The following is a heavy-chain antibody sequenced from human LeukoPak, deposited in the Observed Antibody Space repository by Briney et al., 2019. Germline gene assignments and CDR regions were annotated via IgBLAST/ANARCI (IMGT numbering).Heavy chain of an antibody. Sequence: GGSLRLSCAASGFTFSSYAMSWVRQAPGKGLEWVSAISGSGGSTYYADSVKGRFTIFRDNSKNTLYLQMNSLRAEDTAVYYCAKADLYYSGYDYYFDYWGQGTLVTVSS. D-gene: IGHD5-12*01. CDR3: AKADLYYSGYDYYFDY. CDR1: GFTFSSYA. J-gene: IGHJ4*02. CDR2: ISGSGGST. V-gene: IGHV3-23*01.